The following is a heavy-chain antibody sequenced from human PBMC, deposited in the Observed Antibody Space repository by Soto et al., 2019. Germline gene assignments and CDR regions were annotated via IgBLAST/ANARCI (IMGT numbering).Heavy chain of an antibody. CDR3: ATVPGTYCSGGSCYSDAFDI. J-gene: IGHJ3*02. Sequence: SLRLSCSSSLFTFSSYSMNWVLHSPFKLLEFFSSISSSSSYIYYADSVKGRFTISRDNAKNSLYLQMNSLRAEDTAVYYCATVPGTYCSGGSCYSDAFDIWGQGTMVTVSS. CDR2: ISSSSSYI. CDR1: LFTFSSYS. V-gene: IGHV3-21*01. D-gene: IGHD2-15*01.